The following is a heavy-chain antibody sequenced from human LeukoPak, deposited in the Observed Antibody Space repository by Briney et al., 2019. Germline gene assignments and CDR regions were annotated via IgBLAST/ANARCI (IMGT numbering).Heavy chain of an antibody. V-gene: IGHV5-51*01. CDR3: ARRKYYYDSSGYSSVYFDY. CDR1: GYSFTSYW. Sequence: GESLKISCKGSGYSFTSYWIGWVRQMPGKGLEWMGIIYPGDSDTRYSPSFQGQVTISADKSISTAYLQWSSLKASDTAMYYCARRKYYYDSSGYSSVYFDYWGQGTLVTVSS. D-gene: IGHD3-22*01. J-gene: IGHJ4*02. CDR2: IYPGDSDT.